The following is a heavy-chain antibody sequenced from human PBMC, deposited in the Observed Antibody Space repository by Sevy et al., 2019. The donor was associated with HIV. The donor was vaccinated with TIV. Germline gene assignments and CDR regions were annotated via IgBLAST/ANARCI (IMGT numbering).Heavy chain of an antibody. Sequence: SETLSLTCTVSGGSVSSGSYYWSWIRQPPGKGLEWIGYIYYSGSTNHNPSLKRRVTISVDTSKNQFSLKLNSVTAADTAVYYCARVRGGYSGFGGFDYWGHGTLVTVSS. J-gene: IGHJ4*01. CDR3: ARVRGGYSGFGGFDY. D-gene: IGHD5-12*01. CDR2: IYYSGST. CDR1: GGSVSSGSYY. V-gene: IGHV4-61*01.